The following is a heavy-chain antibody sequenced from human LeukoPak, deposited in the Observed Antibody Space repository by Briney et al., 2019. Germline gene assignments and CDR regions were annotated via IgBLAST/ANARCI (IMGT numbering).Heavy chain of an antibody. V-gene: IGHV4-39*07. CDR3: ARAMIVEYDAFDI. D-gene: IGHD3-22*01. J-gene: IGHJ3*02. CDR2: IYYSGST. CDR1: GGSISSSSYY. Sequence: SETLSLTCTVSGGSISSSSYYWGWIRQPPGKGLEWIGSIYYSGSTYYNPSLKSRVTISVDTSKDQFSLKLSSVTAADTAVYYCARAMIVEYDAFDIWGQGTMVTVSS.